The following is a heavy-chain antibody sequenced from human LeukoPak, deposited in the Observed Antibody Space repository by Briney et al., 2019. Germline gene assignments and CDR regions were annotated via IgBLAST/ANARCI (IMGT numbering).Heavy chain of an antibody. CDR3: AREFSAAAAGTRGFDY. CDR2: IYTSGST. CDR1: GGSISSYY. Sequence: SETLSLTCTVSGGSISSYYWSWIRQPAGKGLEWIGRIYTSGSTNYNSSLKSRLTMSVDTSKNQFSLKLTSVTAADTAVYYCAREFSAAAAGTRGFDYWGQGTLVTVSS. D-gene: IGHD6-13*01. V-gene: IGHV4-4*07. J-gene: IGHJ4*02.